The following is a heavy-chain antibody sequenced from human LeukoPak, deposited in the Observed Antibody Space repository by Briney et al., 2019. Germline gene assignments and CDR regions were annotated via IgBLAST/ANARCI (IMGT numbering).Heavy chain of an antibody. D-gene: IGHD3-10*01. J-gene: IGHJ5*02. CDR3: AKDPARVVWGVTKSDNWFDP. CDR1: GFTFSSSW. CDR2: IKQDGSEK. Sequence: GGSLRLSCAASGFTFSSSWMSWVRQAPGKGLEWVANIKQDGSEKYYVASVKGRFTISRDNAKNSLYLQMNSLRAEDTAVYYCAKDPARVVWGVTKSDNWFDPWGQGTLVTVSS. V-gene: IGHV3-7*03.